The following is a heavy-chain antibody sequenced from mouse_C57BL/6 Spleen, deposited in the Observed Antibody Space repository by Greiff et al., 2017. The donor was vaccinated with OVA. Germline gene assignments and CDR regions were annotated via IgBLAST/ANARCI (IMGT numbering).Heavy chain of an antibody. CDR1: GYSITSGYY. Sequence: ESGPGLVKPSQSLSLTCSVTGYSITSGYYWNWIRQFPGNKLEWMGYISYDGSNNYNPSLKNRISITRDTSKNQFFLKLNSVTTEDTATYYCARERDYDYGLAMDYWGQGTSVTVSS. J-gene: IGHJ4*01. CDR2: ISYDGSN. CDR3: ARERDYDYGLAMDY. D-gene: IGHD2-4*01. V-gene: IGHV3-6*01.